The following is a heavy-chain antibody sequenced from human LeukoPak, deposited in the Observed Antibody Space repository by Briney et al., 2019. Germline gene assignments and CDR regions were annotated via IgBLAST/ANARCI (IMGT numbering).Heavy chain of an antibody. J-gene: IGHJ5*02. CDR2: ISSGSTYI. V-gene: IGHV3-21*01. D-gene: IGHD2-21*02. CDR3: ARDKLAYCGGDCYPDA. Sequence: GWSLRLSCAVSGFTFSSYGMNWVRQAPGRGLEWVSSISSGSTYIYYAGSVKGRFTISRDNGKNSLYLQMNSLRAEDTAVYYCARDKLAYCGGDCYPDAWGQGTLVTVSS. CDR1: GFTFSSYG.